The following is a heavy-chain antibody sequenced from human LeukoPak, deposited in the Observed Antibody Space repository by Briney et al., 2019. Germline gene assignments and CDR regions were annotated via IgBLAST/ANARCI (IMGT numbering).Heavy chain of an antibody. D-gene: IGHD6-6*01. Sequence: GGSLRLSCSASGFTFSSYAMHWVRQAPGKGLEYVSGISSNGGSTYYADSVKGRFTISRDNSKNTLYLQMSSLRAEDTAVYYCVNMQQLVNWGQGTLVTVSS. J-gene: IGHJ4*02. CDR1: GFTFSSYA. CDR2: ISSNGGST. CDR3: VNMQQLVN. V-gene: IGHV3-64D*09.